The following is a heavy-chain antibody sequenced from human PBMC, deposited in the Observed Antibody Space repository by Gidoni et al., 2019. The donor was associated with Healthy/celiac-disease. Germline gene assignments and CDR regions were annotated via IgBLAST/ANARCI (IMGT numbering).Heavy chain of an antibody. J-gene: IGHJ4*02. CDR3: AIGEVGTVTTSGFSLLPFDY. V-gene: IGHV1-69*06. CDR2: IIPIFGTA. Sequence: QVQLVQSGAEVKKPGSSVKVSCKASGGTFSSYAIRWVRQAHGQGLEWMGGIIPIFGTANYKSTSTAYMELSSLRSEDTAVYYCAIGEVGTVTTSGFSLLPFDYWGQGTLVTVSA. D-gene: IGHD4-4*01. CDR1: GGTFSSYA.